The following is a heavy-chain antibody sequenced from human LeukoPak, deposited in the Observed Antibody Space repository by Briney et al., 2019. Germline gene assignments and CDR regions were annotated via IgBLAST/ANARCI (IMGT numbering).Heavy chain of an antibody. CDR1: GFTFSDYT. Sequence: GGSLRLSCAGSGFTFSDYTMNWVRQAPGKGLELVSFITSSSTYMCFTDSVRARFTISRDNAKNSLFLQMDSLRVEDTAVYYCARGPHVTSAGRGYFQHWGQGTLVTVSS. D-gene: IGHD6-13*01. CDR3: ARGPHVTSAGRGYFQH. V-gene: IGHV3-21*01. CDR2: ITSSSTYM. J-gene: IGHJ1*01.